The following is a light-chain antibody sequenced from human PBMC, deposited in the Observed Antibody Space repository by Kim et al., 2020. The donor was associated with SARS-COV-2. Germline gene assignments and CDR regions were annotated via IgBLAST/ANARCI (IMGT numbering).Light chain of an antibody. V-gene: IGKV1-39*01. CDR2: AAS. Sequence: CASVGDRVTITCRASQSISSYLNWYQQKPGKAPKLLIYAASSLQSGVPSRFSGSGSGTDFTLTISSLQPEDFATYYCQQSYSTPRSFGQGTKLEIK. CDR3: QQSYSTPRS. CDR1: QSISSY. J-gene: IGKJ2*03.